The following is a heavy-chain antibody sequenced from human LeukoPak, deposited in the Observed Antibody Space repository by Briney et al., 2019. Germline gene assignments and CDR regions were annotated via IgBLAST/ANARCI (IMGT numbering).Heavy chain of an antibody. D-gene: IGHD2-8*01. V-gene: IGHV4-59*01. J-gene: IGHJ3*02. CDR1: GGSIGSYY. CDR3: ARGNNGRQRDAFDI. CDR2: IYYSGST. Sequence: SETLSLTCTVSGGSIGSYYWSWIRQPPGKGLEWIGYIYYSGSTNYNPSLKNRATISVDTSKNQFSLKLSSVTAADTAVYYCARGNNGRQRDAFDIWGQGTMVTVSS.